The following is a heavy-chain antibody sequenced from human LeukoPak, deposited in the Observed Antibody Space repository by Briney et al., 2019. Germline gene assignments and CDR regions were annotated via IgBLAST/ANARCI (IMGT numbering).Heavy chain of an antibody. J-gene: IGHJ6*02. V-gene: IGHV4-59*01. D-gene: IGHD2-2*01. Sequence: SETLSPTCTVSGGAISSYYWSWIRQPPGEGPEWIGYIYYSGSTNHNPSLKSRVTISVDTSKNQFSLKLSSVTAADTAVYYCARDQPIYCSSTSCLAGPDYYYYYGMDVWGQGTTVTVSS. CDR2: IYYSGST. CDR1: GGAISSYY. CDR3: ARDQPIYCSSTSCLAGPDYYYYYGMDV.